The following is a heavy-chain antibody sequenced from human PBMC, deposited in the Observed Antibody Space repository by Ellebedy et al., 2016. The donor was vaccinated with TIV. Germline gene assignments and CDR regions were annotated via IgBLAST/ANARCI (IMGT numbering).Heavy chain of an antibody. D-gene: IGHD6-19*01. Sequence: AASVKVSCKVSGYSLTELSMHWVRQAPGQGLEWMGGFDPEDGETINAQKFQGRVTMTEETSTDTAYMELSSLRSEDTAVYYCATGYSSGWYSPLFDYWGQGTLVTVSS. CDR2: FDPEDGET. CDR3: ATGYSSGWYSPLFDY. J-gene: IGHJ4*02. V-gene: IGHV1-24*01. CDR1: GYSLTELS.